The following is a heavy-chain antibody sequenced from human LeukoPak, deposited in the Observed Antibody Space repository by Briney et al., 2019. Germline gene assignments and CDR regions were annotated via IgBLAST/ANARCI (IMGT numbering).Heavy chain of an antibody. V-gene: IGHV4-39*07. CDR1: GGSISSSSYY. CDR3: ATSTTRVTGEVGYYFDY. J-gene: IGHJ4*02. CDR2: IYYSGST. Sequence: PSETLSLTCTVSGGSISSSSYYWGWIRQPPGKGLEWIGSIYYSGSTYYNPSLKSRVTISVDTSKNQFSLKLSSVTAADTAVYYCATSTTRVTGEVGYYFDYWGQGTLVTVSS. D-gene: IGHD2-21*02.